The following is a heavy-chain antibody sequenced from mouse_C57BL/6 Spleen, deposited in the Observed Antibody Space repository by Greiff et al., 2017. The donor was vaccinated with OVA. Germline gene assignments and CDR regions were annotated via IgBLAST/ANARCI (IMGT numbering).Heavy chain of an antibody. CDR1: GFTFSDYY. CDR3: AGSLFYAMDY. V-gene: IGHV5-12*01. Sequence: EVQVVESGGGLVQPGGSLKLSCAASGFTFSDYYMYWVRQTPEKRLEWVAYISNGGGSTYYPDTVKGRFTISRDNATNTLYLQMSRLKSEDAAMYYCAGSLFYAMDYWGQGTSVTVSS. CDR2: ISNGGGST. J-gene: IGHJ4*01.